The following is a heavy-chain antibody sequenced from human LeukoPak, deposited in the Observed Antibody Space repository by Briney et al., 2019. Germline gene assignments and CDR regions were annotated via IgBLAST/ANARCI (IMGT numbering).Heavy chain of an antibody. D-gene: IGHD6-19*01. CDR2: INSDGSST. CDR1: GFTFSSYW. V-gene: IGHV3-74*01. Sequence: GGSLRLSCAASGFTFSSYWMHWVRQAPGKGLVWVSRINSDGSSTSYADSVKGRFTISRDNAKNTLYLQMNSLRAEDTAVYYCARVSPLAVAGGYFDYWGQGTLVTVSS. J-gene: IGHJ4*02. CDR3: ARVSPLAVAGGYFDY.